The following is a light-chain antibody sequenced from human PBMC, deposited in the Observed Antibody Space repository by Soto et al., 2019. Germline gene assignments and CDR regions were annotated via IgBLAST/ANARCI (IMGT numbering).Light chain of an antibody. CDR1: QSITAR. V-gene: IGKV1-5*01. Sequence: DIQLTQSPSTLSASVADRVTITCRASQSITARLACYQQKPGKPPKLLIYDASILERGVPSRFSGSGSGTEFTLTISSLQPDDFATYYCQQYNSFSLTFGGGTKVEIK. CDR3: QQYNSFSLT. CDR2: DAS. J-gene: IGKJ4*01.